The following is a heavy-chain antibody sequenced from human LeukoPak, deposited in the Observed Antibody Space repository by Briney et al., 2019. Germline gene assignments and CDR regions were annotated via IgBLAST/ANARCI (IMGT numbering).Heavy chain of an antibody. V-gene: IGHV3-23*01. CDR3: AKDLGWLQLGYFDL. CDR2: ISGSGGST. CDR1: GFTFRSYA. D-gene: IGHD5-24*01. Sequence: GGSLRLSCAASGFTFRSYAMTWVRQAPGKGLQWVSAISGSGGSTYYADSVKGRFTILRDNSKNTLYLQMNSLRAEDTAVYYCAKDLGWLQLGYFDLWGRGTLVTVSS. J-gene: IGHJ2*01.